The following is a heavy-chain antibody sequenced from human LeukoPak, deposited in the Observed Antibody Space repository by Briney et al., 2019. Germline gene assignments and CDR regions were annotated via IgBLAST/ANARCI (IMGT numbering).Heavy chain of an antibody. J-gene: IGHJ3*02. CDR2: VHYSGTT. V-gene: IGHV4-59*08. CDR1: GGSLSSYY. CDR3: ARHENWGSSKGDSFHI. D-gene: IGHD7-27*01. Sequence: SETLSLTCTVSGGSLSSYYWIWIRQPPGKGLEWIGYVHYSGTTTYNPSLKSRVTISVDTPKNQFSLKLSSVTAADTAMYYCARHENWGSSKGDSFHIWGQGKMVTVSS.